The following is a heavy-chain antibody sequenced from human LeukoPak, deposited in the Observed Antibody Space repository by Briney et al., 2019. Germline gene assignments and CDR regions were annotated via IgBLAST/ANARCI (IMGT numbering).Heavy chain of an antibody. D-gene: IGHD1-7*01. CDR3: ARAGLTGTPDY. Sequence: GGSLRLSCEVSGFTFSNYWMTWVRQAPGKGLEWVANIKQDGSETYYLDSVKGRFTLSRDNARNSLYLQMNYLGVDDTAVYYCARAGLTGTPDYWGQGTLVTVSS. CDR2: IKQDGSET. V-gene: IGHV3-7*01. J-gene: IGHJ4*02. CDR1: GFTFSNYW.